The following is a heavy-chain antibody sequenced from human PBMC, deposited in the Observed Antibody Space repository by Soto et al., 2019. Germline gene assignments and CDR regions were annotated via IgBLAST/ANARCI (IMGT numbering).Heavy chain of an antibody. CDR1: GLSFSSSW. D-gene: IGHD7-27*01. CDR2: IDPVGSQV. J-gene: IGHJ4*02. Sequence: EVQLVESGGGLVQPGGSLRLSCEGSGLSFSSSWMSCVRQAPVKGPEWVADIDPVGSQVVYVASVMGRFTVSRDNAKKSLFLQINSLRVENTAFYYCARDHDWGSVDYWGLGTLVTVSS. CDR3: ARDHDWGSVDY. V-gene: IGHV3-7*01.